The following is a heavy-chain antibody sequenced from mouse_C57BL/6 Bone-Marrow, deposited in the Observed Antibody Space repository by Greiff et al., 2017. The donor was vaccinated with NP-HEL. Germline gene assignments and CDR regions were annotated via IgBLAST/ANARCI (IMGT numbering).Heavy chain of an antibody. CDR3: AGWLLDY. V-gene: IGHV3-6*01. CDR2: ISYDGSN. Sequence: EVKLQESGPGLVKPSQSLSLTCSVTGYSITSGYYWNWIRQFPGNKLEWMGYISYDGSNNYNPSLKNRISITRATSKNQFFLKLNSVTTEDTATYYCAGWLLDYWGQGTTLTVSA. D-gene: IGHD2-3*01. J-gene: IGHJ2*01. CDR1: GYSITSGYY.